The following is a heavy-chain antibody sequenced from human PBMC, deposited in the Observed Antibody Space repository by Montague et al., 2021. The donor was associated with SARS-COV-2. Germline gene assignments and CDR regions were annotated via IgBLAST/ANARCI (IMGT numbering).Heavy chain of an antibody. D-gene: IGHD5-12*01. Sequence: SETLSLTCTVPGGSISSSSYYWGWIRQPPGKGLEWIGSIYYSGSTYYNPSLKSRVTISVDTSKNQFSLKLSSVTAADTAVYHCARHERQWLRLYPYYFDXWGQGTLVTVSS. CDR2: IYYSGST. CDR1: GGSISSSSYY. J-gene: IGHJ4*02. CDR3: ARHERQWLRLYPYYFDX. V-gene: IGHV4-39*01.